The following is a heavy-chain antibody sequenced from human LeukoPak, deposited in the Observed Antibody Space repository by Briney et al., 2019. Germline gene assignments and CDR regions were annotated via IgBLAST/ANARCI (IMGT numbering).Heavy chain of an antibody. Sequence: PSETLSPTCAVYGGSFSGYYWSWIRQPPGKGLEWIGEINHSGSTNYNPSLRSRVTISVDTSKNQFSLKLSSVTAADTAVYYCARAHSESYYMDVWGKGTTVTVSS. J-gene: IGHJ6*03. CDR1: GGSFSGYY. CDR2: INHSGST. CDR3: ARAHSESYYMDV. D-gene: IGHD4-11*01. V-gene: IGHV4-34*01.